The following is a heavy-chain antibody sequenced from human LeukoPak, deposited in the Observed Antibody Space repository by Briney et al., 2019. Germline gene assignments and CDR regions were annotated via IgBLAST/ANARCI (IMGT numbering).Heavy chain of an antibody. CDR1: GYSFTSYW. Sequence: GESLQISCKGSGYSFTSYWIGWVRQMPGKGLEWMGIIYPGDSDTRYSPSFQGQVTISADKSISTAYLQWSSLKASDTAMYYCARRYCSSTSCFYLDYWGQGTLVTVSS. CDR3: ARRYCSSTSCFYLDY. V-gene: IGHV5-51*01. D-gene: IGHD2-2*01. J-gene: IGHJ4*02. CDR2: IYPGDSDT.